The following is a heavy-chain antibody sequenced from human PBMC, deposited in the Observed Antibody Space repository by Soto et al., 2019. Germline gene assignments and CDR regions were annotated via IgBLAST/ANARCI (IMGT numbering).Heavy chain of an antibody. CDR2: ISYDGSNK. CDR3: ARGAAMVRTRLDY. V-gene: IGHV3-30-3*01. D-gene: IGHD5-18*01. J-gene: IGHJ4*02. CDR1: GFTFSSYA. Sequence: GGSLRLSCAASGFTFSSYAMHWVRQAPGKGLEWVAVISYDGSNKYYADSVKGRFTISRDNSKNTLYLQMNSLRAEDTAVYYCARGAAMVRTRLDYWGQGTLVTV.